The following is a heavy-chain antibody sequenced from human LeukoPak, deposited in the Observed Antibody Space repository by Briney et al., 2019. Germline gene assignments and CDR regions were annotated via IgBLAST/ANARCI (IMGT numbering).Heavy chain of an antibody. CDR1: GGSIRSGDYY. D-gene: IGHD3-22*01. J-gene: IGHJ3*02. CDR3: ARARPGDAYYYDSMPFDI. V-gene: IGHV4-31*03. CDR2: ISSSGST. Sequence: SETLSLTCTVSGGSIRSGDYYWSWIRQHPGKGLEWFGYISSSGSTYYNPSLRSRVTISVDTSKNQFSLKLSSVTAADTAVYYCARARPGDAYYYDSMPFDIWGQGTMVTVSS.